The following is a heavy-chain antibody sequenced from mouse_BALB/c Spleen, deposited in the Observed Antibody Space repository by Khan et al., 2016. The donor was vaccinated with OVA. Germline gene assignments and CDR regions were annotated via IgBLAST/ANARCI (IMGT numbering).Heavy chain of an antibody. V-gene: IGHV1-4*01. Sequence: VQLQQSGAELARPGASVKMSCKASGYTFTSYTIHWIKLRPGQGLEWIGYINPSNGYTNYNQKFKDKATLTADKSSTTAYMQLSSLTSGDSAVYYCVVDGAEQRNDCWFAYWGQGTLVTVSA. CDR3: VVDGAEQRNDCWFAY. CDR2: INPSNGYT. D-gene: IGHD2-14*01. J-gene: IGHJ3*01. CDR1: GYTFTSYT.